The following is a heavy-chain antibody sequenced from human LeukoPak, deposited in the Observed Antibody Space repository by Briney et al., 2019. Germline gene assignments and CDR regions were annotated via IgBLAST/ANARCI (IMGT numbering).Heavy chain of an antibody. J-gene: IGHJ4*02. CDR1: GFTFGDYA. V-gene: IGHV3-49*04. CDR3: TRDKSRTSSGSYYDY. D-gene: IGHD1-26*01. Sequence: PGRSLRLSCTASGFTFGDYAMSWVRQAPGKGLEWVGFIRSKAYGGTTKYAASVKGRFTISRDDSKSIAYLQMNSLKTEDTAVYYSTRDKSRTSSGSYYDYWGQGTLVTVSS. CDR2: IRSKAYGGTT.